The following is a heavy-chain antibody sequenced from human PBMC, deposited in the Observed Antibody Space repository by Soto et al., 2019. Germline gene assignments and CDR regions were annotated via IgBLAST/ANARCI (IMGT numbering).Heavy chain of an antibody. Sequence: GGSLRLSCAASGFTFSSFGMSWVRQAPGKGLEWVSGISGSGDTIYYADSVKGRFTISRDNSKNTLYLQLNSLRAEDTAVYYCARRPLAGGNTMWFDPWGHGTLVTVSS. CDR1: GFTFSSFG. J-gene: IGHJ5*02. CDR3: ARRPLAGGNTMWFDP. CDR2: ISGSGDTI. D-gene: IGHD2-15*01. V-gene: IGHV3-23*01.